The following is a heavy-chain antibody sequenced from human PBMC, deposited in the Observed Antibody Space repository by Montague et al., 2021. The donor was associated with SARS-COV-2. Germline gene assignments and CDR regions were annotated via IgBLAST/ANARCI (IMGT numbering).Heavy chain of an antibody. Sequence: SETLSLTCTVSGDSVSSGRYFWTWVRQAPGKGLEWIGYIFYFGDVSYNPSLRSRVTISVDTSNNQFSLRLSSVTAADTAKYYCARVGNYLGFYWGQGTPVTVSS. J-gene: IGHJ4*02. CDR1: GDSVSSGRYF. CDR2: IFYFGDV. CDR3: ARVGNYLGFY. D-gene: IGHD3-10*01. V-gene: IGHV4-61*01.